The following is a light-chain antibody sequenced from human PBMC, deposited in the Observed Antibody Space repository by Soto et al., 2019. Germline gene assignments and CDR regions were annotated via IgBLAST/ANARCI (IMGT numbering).Light chain of an antibody. V-gene: IGKV3-11*01. J-gene: IGKJ3*01. CDR1: QSVSSY. CDR3: QQRSNWPPS. CDR2: DAS. Sequence: EIVLTQSPATLSLSPGERATLSCRASQSVSSYLAWYQQKPGQAPRLLIYDASNRATGIPARFSGSGSGTDFPLPISSLEPEDFAVYYCQQRSNWPPSVGPGTKVDIK.